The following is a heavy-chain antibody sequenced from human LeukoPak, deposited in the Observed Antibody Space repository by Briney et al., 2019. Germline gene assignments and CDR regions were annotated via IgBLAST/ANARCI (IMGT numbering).Heavy chain of an antibody. Sequence: SETLSLTCTVSGGSISSSSYYWGWIRQPPGKGLEWIGSIYYSGSTYYNPSLKSRVTISVDTSKNQFSLKLSSVTAADTAVYYCARGVVAATSYCFDYWGQGTLVTVSS. CDR2: IYYSGST. J-gene: IGHJ4*02. CDR3: ARGVVAATSYCFDY. D-gene: IGHD2-15*01. V-gene: IGHV4-39*01. CDR1: GGSISSSSYY.